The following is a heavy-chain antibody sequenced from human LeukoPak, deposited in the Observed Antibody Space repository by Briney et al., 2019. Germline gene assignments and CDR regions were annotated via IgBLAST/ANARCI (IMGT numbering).Heavy chain of an antibody. CDR1: GLTVSSNY. Sequence: GGSLRLSCAASGLTVSSNYMSWVRQAPGKGLEWVSVIYSGGSTYYADSVKGRFTISRDNSKNTLYLQMNSLRAEDTAVYYCATSPCYYYGMDVWGKGTTVTVSS. CDR3: ATSPCYYYGMDV. V-gene: IGHV3-53*01. CDR2: IYSGGST. J-gene: IGHJ6*04.